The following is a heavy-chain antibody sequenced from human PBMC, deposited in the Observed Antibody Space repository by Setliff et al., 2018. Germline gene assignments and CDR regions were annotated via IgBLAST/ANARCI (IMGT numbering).Heavy chain of an antibody. CDR1: GDSISAAS. V-gene: IGHV4-59*01. D-gene: IGHD7-27*01. CDR3: ARERTGHLYYYYYMDV. Sequence: SETLSLTCSVSGDSISAASIMAWIRQPPGKGLEFIGYVYYSGAAKYDPSLKSRVTMSVDTSKTQFSLKLNSMTTADTAVYYCARERTGHLYYYYYMDVWGKGTTVTVSS. J-gene: IGHJ6*03. CDR2: VYYSGAA.